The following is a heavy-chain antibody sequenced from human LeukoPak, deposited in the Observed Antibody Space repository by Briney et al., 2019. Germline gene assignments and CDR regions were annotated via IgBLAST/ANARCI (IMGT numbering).Heavy chain of an antibody. D-gene: IGHD4-17*01. CDR2: ISSSSSYI. V-gene: IGHV3-21*01. Sequence: PGGSLRLSCAASGFTFSSYSTNWVRQAPGKGLEWVSSISSSSSYIYYADSVKGRFTISRDNAKNSLYLQMNSLRAEDTAVYYCARDRTDYGDYVRLYYFDYWGQGTLVTVSS. CDR3: ARDRTDYGDYVRLYYFDY. CDR1: GFTFSSYS. J-gene: IGHJ4*02.